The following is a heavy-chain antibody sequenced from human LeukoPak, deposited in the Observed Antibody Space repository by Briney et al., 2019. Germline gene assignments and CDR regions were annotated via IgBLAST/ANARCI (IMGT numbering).Heavy chain of an antibody. CDR2: ISSGGSTI. V-gene: IGHV3-48*03. CDR3: TRDVWFDP. Sequence: PGGSLRLSCAASGFTFSSQDMNWVRQPPGKGLEWVSYISSGGSTIYYADSVKGRFTVSRDNAKNSLYLQMNSLRAEDTALYYCTRDVWFDPWGQGTLVTVSS. J-gene: IGHJ5*02. CDR1: GFTFSSQD.